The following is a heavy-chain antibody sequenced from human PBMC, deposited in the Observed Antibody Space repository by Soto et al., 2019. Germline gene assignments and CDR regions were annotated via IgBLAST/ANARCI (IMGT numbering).Heavy chain of an antibody. Sequence: PGGSVRLSCNCSGFRFSEHAMTWVRQAPGKGLEWVGFIRNTPYGGTTHYAASVRGRFTISREDSASIASLQMNSLKTEDSGLYYCSRGSFGYYGPWGPGTLVTSPQ. J-gene: IGHJ5*02. V-gene: IGHV3-49*04. CDR2: IRNTPYGGTT. D-gene: IGHD2-2*03. CDR1: GFRFSEHA. CDR3: SRGSFGYYGP.